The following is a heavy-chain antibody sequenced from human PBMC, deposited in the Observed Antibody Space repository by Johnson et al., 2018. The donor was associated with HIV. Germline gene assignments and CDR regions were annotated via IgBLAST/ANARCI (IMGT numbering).Heavy chain of an antibody. J-gene: IGHJ3*01. Sequence: VQLVESEGGLVQPGRSLRLSCAASGFTFDDYAMHWVRQAPGKGLEWVSGISWNRGSIGYADSVKGRFTISRDNAKNSLYLQMNSLRAEDTAVYYCARDLSGSYRSDAFDFWGQGTVVTVSS. V-gene: IGHV3-9*01. CDR2: ISWNRGSI. CDR3: ARDLSGSYRSDAFDF. CDR1: GFTFDDYA. D-gene: IGHD1-26*01.